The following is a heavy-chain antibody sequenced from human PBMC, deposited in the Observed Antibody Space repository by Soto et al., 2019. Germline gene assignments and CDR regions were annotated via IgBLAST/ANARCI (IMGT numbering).Heavy chain of an antibody. J-gene: IGHJ4*02. CDR3: ASTENVDTAMAPYYFAY. CDR2: IYYSGST. V-gene: IGHV4-59*08. D-gene: IGHD5-18*01. Sequence: SETLSLTWTVSGGSISSCYWSWIRQPPGKGLEWIGYIYYSGSTNYNPSLRSRVTISVDTSKKQFSLKLSSVTAADTAVYYCASTENVDTAMAPYYFAYWGQGTLVTVSS. CDR1: GGSISSCY.